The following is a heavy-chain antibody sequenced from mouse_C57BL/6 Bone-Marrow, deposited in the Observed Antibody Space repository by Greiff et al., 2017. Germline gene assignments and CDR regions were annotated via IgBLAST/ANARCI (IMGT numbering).Heavy chain of an antibody. D-gene: IGHD2-3*01. CDR3: ARGWLLRY. CDR2: IDPSDSYT. CDR1: GYTFTSYW. J-gene: IGHJ2*01. Sequence: QVQLQQPGAELVRPGTSVKLSCKASGYTFTSYWMHWVKQRPGQGLEWIGVIDPSDSYTNYNPKFKGKATLTVDTSSSTAYMPLSSLTSEDSAVYYCARGWLLRYWGQGTTLTVSS. V-gene: IGHV1-59*01.